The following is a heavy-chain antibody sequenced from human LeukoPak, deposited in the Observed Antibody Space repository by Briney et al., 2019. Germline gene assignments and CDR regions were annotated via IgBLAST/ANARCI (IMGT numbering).Heavy chain of an antibody. J-gene: IGHJ3*02. V-gene: IGHV4-30-4*07. Sequence: SQTLSLTCAVSGGSISSGGYSWSWIRQPPGTGLEWIGYIYYSGSTYYNPSLKSRVTISVDTSKNQFSLKLSSVTAADTAVYYCATQYYDFWSGYYNAPFDIWGQGTMVTVSS. CDR1: GGSISSGGYS. D-gene: IGHD3-3*01. CDR2: IYYSGST. CDR3: ATQYYDFWSGYYNAPFDI.